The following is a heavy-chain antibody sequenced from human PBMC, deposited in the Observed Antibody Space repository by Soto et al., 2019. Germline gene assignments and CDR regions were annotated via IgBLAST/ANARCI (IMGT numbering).Heavy chain of an antibody. J-gene: IGHJ4*02. Sequence: QVQLMQSGAEVKKPGASVKVSCEASGYTFTGYFIHWVRQAPGQGLEWMGWINPNSGGTNSAQKFQGWVTMTTDTSITTAYMELRRLRSDDTAIYYCARGSRITGTTPLDYWGQGTLITVSS. CDR1: GYTFTGYF. CDR3: ARGSRITGTTPLDY. D-gene: IGHD1-7*01. V-gene: IGHV1-2*04. CDR2: INPNSGGT.